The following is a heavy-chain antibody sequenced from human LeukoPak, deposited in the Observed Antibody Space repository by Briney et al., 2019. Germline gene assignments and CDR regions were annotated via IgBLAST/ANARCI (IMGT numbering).Heavy chain of an antibody. CDR2: INPNSGGT. J-gene: IGHJ1*01. V-gene: IGHV1-2*02. CDR3: AREDYGDYSVYFQH. CDR1: GYTFTGYY. D-gene: IGHD4-17*01. Sequence: ASVKVSCEASGYTFTGYYMHWVRQAPGQGLEWMGWINPNSGGTNYAQKFQGRVTMTRDTSISTAYMELSRLRSDDTAVYYCAREDYGDYSVYFQHWGQGTLVTVSS.